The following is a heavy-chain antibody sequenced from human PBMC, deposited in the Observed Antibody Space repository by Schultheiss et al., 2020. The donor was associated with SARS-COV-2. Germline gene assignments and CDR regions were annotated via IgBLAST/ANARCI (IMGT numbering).Heavy chain of an antibody. Sequence: GGSLRLSCAASGFTFSSYSMNWVRQAPGQGLEWVAVISYDGSNKYYADSVKGRFTISRDNSKNTLYLQMNSLRAEDTAVYYCARVGYTLEYYYGMDVWGQGTTVTVSS. CDR1: GFTFSSYS. D-gene: IGHD1-1*01. V-gene: IGHV3-30*03. CDR3: ARVGYTLEYYYGMDV. CDR2: ISYDGSNK. J-gene: IGHJ6*02.